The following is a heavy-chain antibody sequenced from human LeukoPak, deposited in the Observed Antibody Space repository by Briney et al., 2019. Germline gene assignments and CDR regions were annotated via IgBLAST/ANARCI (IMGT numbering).Heavy chain of an antibody. CDR3: ARSQHVDTAMVAWYMDV. J-gene: IGHJ6*03. D-gene: IGHD5-18*01. CDR1: AGSFSAYY. CDR2: INHSGST. V-gene: IGHV4-34*01. Sequence: SETLSLTCAVYAGSFSAYYWSWIRQPPGKGLEWIGEINHSGSTNYNPSLKSRVTTSVDTSKNQFSLKQSSVTAADTAVYYCARSQHVDTAMVAWYMDVWGKGTTVTVSS.